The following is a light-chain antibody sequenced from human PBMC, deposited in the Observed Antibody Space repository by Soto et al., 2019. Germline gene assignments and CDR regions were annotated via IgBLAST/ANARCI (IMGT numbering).Light chain of an antibody. CDR1: SGSIASNY. V-gene: IGLV6-57*04. Sequence: FMLTQPHSVSESPGKTVTISCTRSSGSIASNYVQWYQQRPGSAPTPVIYEDNERPSGVPDRFSGSIDSSSNSVSLTISGLKTDDEADYYCQSYQSGNVVFGGGTKLTVL. J-gene: IGLJ2*01. CDR2: EDN. CDR3: QSYQSGNVV.